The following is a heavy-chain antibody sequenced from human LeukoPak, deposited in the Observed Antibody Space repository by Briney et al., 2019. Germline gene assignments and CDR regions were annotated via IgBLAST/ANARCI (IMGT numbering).Heavy chain of an antibody. V-gene: IGHV5-51*01. CDR1: GYSFTSYW. J-gene: IGHJ4*02. D-gene: IGHD2-15*01. Sequence: GESLKISCKGSGYSFTSYWIGWVRQMPGKGLEWMGIIYPGDSDTRYSPSFQGQVTISADKSISTAYLQWSSLKAPDTAMYYCATTDCSGGSCYGPLFDYWGQGTLVTVSS. CDR2: IYPGDSDT. CDR3: ATTDCSGGSCYGPLFDY.